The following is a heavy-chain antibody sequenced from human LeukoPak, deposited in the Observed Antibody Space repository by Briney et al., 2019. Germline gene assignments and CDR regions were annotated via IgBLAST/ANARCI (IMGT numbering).Heavy chain of an antibody. D-gene: IGHD2-21*01. V-gene: IGHV3-48*03. CDR2: ISSSGSTR. CDR1: GFIFSAFE. J-gene: IGHJ3*01. CDR3: ARIIPPYDAFDL. Sequence: GGSLRLSCSAPGFIFSAFEMNWVRQAPGKGLEWVSYISSSGSTRYYADPVKGRFSISRDNAKNSLDLQMSSLRAEDTALYYCARIIPPYDAFDLWGQGTWVTVSS.